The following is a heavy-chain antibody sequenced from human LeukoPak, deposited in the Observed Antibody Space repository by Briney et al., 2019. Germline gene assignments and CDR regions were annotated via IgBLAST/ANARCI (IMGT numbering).Heavy chain of an antibody. V-gene: IGHV3-48*03. CDR2: ISTSGSGI. J-gene: IGHJ4*02. Sequence: GGSPRLSCVASGFIFSRYEMNWVRQAPGKGLEWVSYISTSGSGIYYADSVKGRFTISRDNAKNSLYLQMNSLRAEDTAVYYCARRGFYDTSGYLFDYWGQGTLVTVSS. CDR1: GFIFSRYE. D-gene: IGHD3-22*01. CDR3: ARRGFYDTSGYLFDY.